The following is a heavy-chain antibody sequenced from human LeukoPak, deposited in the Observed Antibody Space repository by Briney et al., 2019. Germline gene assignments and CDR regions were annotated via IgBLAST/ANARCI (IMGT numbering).Heavy chain of an antibody. Sequence: PGGSLRLSCAASGFTFSSYSMNWVRQAPGKGLEWVSFISSSSSYKYADSVKGRFTISRDNVKNSLYLQMNSLRAEDTAVYYCARGGLVRGLINSLIAFDIWDQGTMVTVSS. CDR1: GFTFSSYS. CDR2: ISSSSSY. CDR3: ARGGLVRGLINSLIAFDI. V-gene: IGHV3-21*01. D-gene: IGHD3-10*01. J-gene: IGHJ3*02.